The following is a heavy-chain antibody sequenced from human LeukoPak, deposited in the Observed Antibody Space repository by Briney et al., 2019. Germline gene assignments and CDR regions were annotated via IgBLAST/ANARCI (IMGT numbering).Heavy chain of an antibody. Sequence: PSETLSLTCAVYGGSFSGYYWSWIRQPPGKGLEWIGEINHSGSTNYNPSLKSRVTISVDTSKNQFSLKLSSVTAADTAVYYCARINPRVTIFGVVMGLDVWGKGTTVTVSS. CDR3: ARINPRVTIFGVVMGLDV. V-gene: IGHV4-34*01. CDR2: INHSGST. D-gene: IGHD3-3*01. CDR1: GGSFSGYY. J-gene: IGHJ6*04.